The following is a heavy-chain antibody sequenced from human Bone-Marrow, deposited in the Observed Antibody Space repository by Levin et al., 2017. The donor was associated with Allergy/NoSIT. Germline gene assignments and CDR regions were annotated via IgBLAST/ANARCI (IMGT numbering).Heavy chain of an antibody. J-gene: IGHJ4*02. CDR3: AKGDGFRPRFDY. CDR1: GFTFSSYA. Sequence: GGSLRLSCAASGFTFSSYAMSWVRQAPGRGLEWVSAISGSGGTTYYADSVKGRFTNSRDNSKNTLCLQMNNLRAEDTALYYCAKGDGFRPRFDYWGQGALVTVSS. CDR2: ISGSGGTT. V-gene: IGHV3-23*01. D-gene: IGHD3-10*01.